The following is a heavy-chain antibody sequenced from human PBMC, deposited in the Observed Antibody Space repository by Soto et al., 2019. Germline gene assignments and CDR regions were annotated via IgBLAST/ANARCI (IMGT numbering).Heavy chain of an antibody. V-gene: IGHV5-10-1*01. CDR1: GYRFSDYW. CDR2: IVPSDSLT. D-gene: IGHD3-3*01. Sequence: GESLKISCQGSGYRFSDYWINWVRQVPGKGLEWMGYIVPSDSLTTHSPSLQGRVTISVDKSIKAAFLRWTGLKASAAAEYYSASLDFTFGSVDVVDMWGQGTMVTVS. J-gene: IGHJ3*02. CDR3: ASLDFTFGSVDVVDM.